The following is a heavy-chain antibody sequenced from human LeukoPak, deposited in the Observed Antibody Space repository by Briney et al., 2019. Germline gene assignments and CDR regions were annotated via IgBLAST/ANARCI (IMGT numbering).Heavy chain of an antibody. V-gene: IGHV3-30*02. J-gene: IGHJ4*02. CDR3: AKDRPPQYDSGTYSDY. CDR1: GFTFNNYG. CDR2: IRFDGSKK. Sequence: GESLRLSCVASGFTFNNYGIHWIRQAPGKGLEWVAFIRFDGSKKFYSDSVKGRFTISRDNSKNTLYLQMNSLRAEDSAVYFCAKDRPPQYDSGTYSDYWGQGTLVTVSS. D-gene: IGHD3-10*01.